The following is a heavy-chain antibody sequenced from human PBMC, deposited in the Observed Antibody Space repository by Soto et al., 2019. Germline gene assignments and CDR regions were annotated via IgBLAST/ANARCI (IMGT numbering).Heavy chain of an antibody. V-gene: IGHV1-69*12. CDR3: ARADTAMVINWFDH. Sequence: QVQLVQSGAEVKKPGSSVKVSCKASGGTFSSYAISWVRQAPGQGLEWMGGIIPIIGTANYAQKFQGRVTITADDSTSKAYMELRSLRSQDTAVYYCARADTAMVINWFDHWGQGTLVTVSS. J-gene: IGHJ5*02. CDR1: GGTFSSYA. CDR2: IIPIIGTA. D-gene: IGHD5-18*01.